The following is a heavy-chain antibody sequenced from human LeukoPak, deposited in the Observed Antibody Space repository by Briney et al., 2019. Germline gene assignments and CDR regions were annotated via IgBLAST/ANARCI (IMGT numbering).Heavy chain of an antibody. CDR1: GGSFSGYY. CDR2: INHSGST. D-gene: IGHD4-17*01. CDR3: ARGQGTVTTH. Sequence: SETLCLTCTVSGGSFSGYYWSWIRQPPGKGLEWIGEINHSGSTNYNPSLKSRVTISVDTSKNQFSLKLSSVTAADTAVYYCARGQGTVTTHWGQGTLVTVSS. V-gene: IGHV4-34*01. J-gene: IGHJ4*02.